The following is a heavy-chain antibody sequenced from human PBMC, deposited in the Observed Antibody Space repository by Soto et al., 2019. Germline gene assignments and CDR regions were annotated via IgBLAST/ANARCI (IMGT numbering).Heavy chain of an antibody. CDR1: GGSITGYY. J-gene: IGHJ5*02. V-gene: IGHV4-59*08. CDR3: ARHSYYSNPLRFDP. CDR2: IHYSGST. Sequence: SETLSLTCTVSGGSITGYYWSWIRQPPGKGPEWIGNIHYSGSTNYNPSLKSRVNISVDTSKNQFSLRLSSVTAAETAVYYCARHSYYSNPLRFDPWGQGTLVTVSS. D-gene: IGHD4-4*01.